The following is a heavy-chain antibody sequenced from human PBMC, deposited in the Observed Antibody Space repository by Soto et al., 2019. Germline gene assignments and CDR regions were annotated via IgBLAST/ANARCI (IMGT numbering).Heavy chain of an antibody. CDR3: ARESGSYPGWFDP. Sequence: AAVKVSCKASGYTVTSYGISLVRQSPGQGLEWMGWISAYNGNTNYAQKLQGRVTMTTDTSTSTAYMELRRLRSDDTAVYYCARESGSYPGWFDPWGQGTLVPVSS. D-gene: IGHD1-26*01. CDR2: ISAYNGNT. CDR1: GYTVTSYG. J-gene: IGHJ5*02. V-gene: IGHV1-18*04.